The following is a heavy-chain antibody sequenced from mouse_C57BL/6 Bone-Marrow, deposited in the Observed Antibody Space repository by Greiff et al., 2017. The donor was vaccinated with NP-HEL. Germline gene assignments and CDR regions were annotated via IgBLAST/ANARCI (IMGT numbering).Heavy chain of an antibody. D-gene: IGHD2-3*01. CDR1: GFTFSDYG. Sequence: EVQVVESGGGLVKPGGSLKLSCAASGFTFSDYGMHWVRQAPEKGLEWVAYISSGSSTIYYADTVKGRFTIARDTAKNILFLQMTSLRSEDTAMYYCARGGYYGLWFYAMDYWGQGTSVTVSS. CDR2: ISSGSSTI. J-gene: IGHJ4*01. CDR3: ARGGYYGLWFYAMDY. V-gene: IGHV5-17*01.